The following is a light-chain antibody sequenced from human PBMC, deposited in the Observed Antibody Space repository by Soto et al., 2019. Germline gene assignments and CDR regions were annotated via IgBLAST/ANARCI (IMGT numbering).Light chain of an antibody. CDR1: QTINNY. Sequence: DLPMTQSPSSLSASVGDRVTITCRTSQTINNYLNWYQQKPGKAPRLLIYAASTLQSGVPSRFTGTGSGTDFTLTISSLQPEDFATYYCQQSYTTPRTFGQGTKVEIK. CDR2: AAS. CDR3: QQSYTTPRT. V-gene: IGKV1-39*01. J-gene: IGKJ1*01.